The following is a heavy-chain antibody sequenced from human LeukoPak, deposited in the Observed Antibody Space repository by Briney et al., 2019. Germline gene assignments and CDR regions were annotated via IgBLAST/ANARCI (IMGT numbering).Heavy chain of an antibody. V-gene: IGHV3-23*01. CDR3: AKDSRLYYGSGSYYPRDY. CDR1: GFTFSSYA. D-gene: IGHD3-10*01. Sequence: PGGSLRLSCTASGFTFSSYAMSWVRQAPGKGLEWVSGIGGRGTGIYYSDSVKGRFTTSRDNSKNTVFLQMNSLRAEDTAVYYCAKDSRLYYGSGSYYPRDYWGQGTLVTVSS. CDR2: IGGRGTGI. J-gene: IGHJ4*02.